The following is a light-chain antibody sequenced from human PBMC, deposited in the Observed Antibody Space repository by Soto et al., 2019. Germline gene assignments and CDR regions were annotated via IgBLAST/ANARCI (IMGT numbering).Light chain of an antibody. V-gene: IGLV2-14*01. CDR1: SSDIGGYNY. CDR2: GVT. J-gene: IGLJ1*01. Sequence: QSVLSQPASVSESPGRSITISCAGTSSDIGGYNYVSWYQQHPDKAPKLMIYGVTNRPSGVSDRFSGSKSGNTASLTISGLQAEDEADYYCTSYTSSSTHVFGTGTKVTVL. CDR3: TSYTSSSTHV.